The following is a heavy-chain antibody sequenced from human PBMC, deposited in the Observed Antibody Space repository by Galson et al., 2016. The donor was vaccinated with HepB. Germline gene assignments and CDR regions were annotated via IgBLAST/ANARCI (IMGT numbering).Heavy chain of an antibody. J-gene: IGHJ6*02. CDR1: GFTFRSYS. CDR3: ARDRVSGDFWSGSYTGIGMDV. Sequence: SLRLSCAASGFTFRSYSMNWVRQAPGKGLEWVSYIRYTSSTIYYGDPVKGRFTISRDNSKNSLYLQMNSLRDEDTAVYYCARDRVSGDFWSGSYTGIGMDVWGQGTTVTVSS. V-gene: IGHV3-48*02. D-gene: IGHD3-3*01. CDR2: IRYTSSTI.